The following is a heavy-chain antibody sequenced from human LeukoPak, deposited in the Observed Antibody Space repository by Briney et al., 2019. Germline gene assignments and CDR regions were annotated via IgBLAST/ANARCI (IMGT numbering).Heavy chain of an antibody. J-gene: IGHJ4*02. CDR1: GFTFDDYA. CDR3: AHSGFGWSYFDY. V-gene: IGHV3-9*01. D-gene: IGHD3-3*01. CDR2: ISWNSGSI. Sequence: PGRSLRLSCAASGFTFDDYAMHWVRQAPGKGLEWVSGISWNSGSIGYADSVKGRFTISRDNAKNSLYLQMNSLRAEDTALYYCAHSGFGWSYFDYWAQGTLVTVSS.